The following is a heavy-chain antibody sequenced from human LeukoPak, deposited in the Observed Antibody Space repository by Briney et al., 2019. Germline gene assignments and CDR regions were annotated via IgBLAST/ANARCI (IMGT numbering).Heavy chain of an antibody. CDR3: ARYDFWSGYSRLIDY. CDR1: GFTFSSYA. Sequence: GGSLRLSCAASGFTFSSYAMSWVRQAPGKGLEWVSTISGSGGSTYYTDSVKGRFTISRDNSKNTLYLQMNSLRAEDTAVYYCARYDFWSGYSRLIDYWGQGTLVTASS. V-gene: IGHV3-23*01. D-gene: IGHD3-3*01. CDR2: ISGSGGST. J-gene: IGHJ4*02.